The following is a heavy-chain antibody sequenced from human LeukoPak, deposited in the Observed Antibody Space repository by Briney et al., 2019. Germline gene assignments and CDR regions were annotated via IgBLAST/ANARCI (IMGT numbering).Heavy chain of an antibody. J-gene: IGHJ4*02. CDR2: IIPIFGTA. D-gene: IGHD3-10*01. CDR1: GGTFSSYA. Sequence: SVTVSFTASGGTFSSYAISWVRQAPGQGLEWMGGIIPIFGTANYAQKFQGRVTITADESTSTAYMELSSLRSEDTALYYCAKDLGGLARNPDYWGQGTLVTVSS. V-gene: IGHV1-69*13. CDR3: AKDLGGLARNPDY.